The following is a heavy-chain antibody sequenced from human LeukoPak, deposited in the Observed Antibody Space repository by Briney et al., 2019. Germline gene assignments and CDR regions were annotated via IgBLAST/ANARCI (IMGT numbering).Heavy chain of an antibody. CDR1: GYTFTSFD. D-gene: IGHD1-20*01. Sequence: ASVKVSCKASGYTFTSFDINWVRQATGQGLEWMGWMNPNSGNTGSAQKFQGRITMTRNTSITTAYMELNSLRAEDTAVYYCAEVTSSMSGITGTTRPLDYWGQGTLVTVSS. CDR3: AEVTSSMSGITGTTRPLDY. CDR2: MNPNSGNT. J-gene: IGHJ4*02. V-gene: IGHV1-8*01.